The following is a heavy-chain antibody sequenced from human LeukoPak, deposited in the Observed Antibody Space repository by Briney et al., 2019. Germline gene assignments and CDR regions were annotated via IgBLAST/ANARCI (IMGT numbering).Heavy chain of an antibody. CDR2: ISGRDEST. CDR3: AKVTGTTNY. CDR1: GLTFSNHA. D-gene: IGHD1-1*01. V-gene: IGHV3-23*01. J-gene: IGHJ4*02. Sequence: GGSLRLSCAVSGLTFSNHALSWVRQAPGKGLEWVSAISGRDESTYYANSVKGRFTISRDNSKSTLYLQMSSLRAEDTAVYHCAKVTGTTNYWGQGTLVTVSS.